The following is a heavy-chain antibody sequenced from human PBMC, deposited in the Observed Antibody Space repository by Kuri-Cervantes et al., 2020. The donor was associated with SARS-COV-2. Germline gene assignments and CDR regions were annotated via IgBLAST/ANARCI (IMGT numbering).Heavy chain of an antibody. CDR2: IKQDGSEK. CDR3: AKDTYSSSWYRGGEMNWFDP. V-gene: IGHV3-7*01. J-gene: IGHJ5*02. D-gene: IGHD6-13*01. Sequence: GESLKISCAASGFTFSSYWMSWVRQAPGKGLEWVANIKQDGSEKYYVDSVKGRFTISRDNSKNTLYLQMNSLRAEDTAVYYCAKDTYSSSWYRGGEMNWFDPWGQGTLVTVSS. CDR1: GFTFSSYW.